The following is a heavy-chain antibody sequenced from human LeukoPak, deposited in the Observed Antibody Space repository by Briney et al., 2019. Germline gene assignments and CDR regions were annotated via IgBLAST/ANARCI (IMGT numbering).Heavy chain of an antibody. CDR3: ARPYDTRGYFPDY. V-gene: IGHV3-21*01. CDR1: GFTFSTYS. CDR2: ISRGSDHI. Sequence: GGSLRLSCAASGFTFSTYSMNWVRQAPGKGLEWVSSISRGSDHIFYADSMKGRFTISRDNAKNSLYLQMNSLGAEDTAVYYCARPYDTRGYFPDYWGQGTLVTVSS. J-gene: IGHJ4*02. D-gene: IGHD3-22*01.